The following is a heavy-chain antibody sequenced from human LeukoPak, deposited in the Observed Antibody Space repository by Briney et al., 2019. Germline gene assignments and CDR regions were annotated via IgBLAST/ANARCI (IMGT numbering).Heavy chain of an antibody. J-gene: IGHJ4*02. Sequence: GGSLRLSCAASGFTFSSHSMNWVRQAPGKGLEWVSSISSSSSYIYYADSVKGRFTISRDNAKNSLYLQMNSLRAEDTAVYYCATGYCSGGSCYYPGHFDYWGQGTLVTVSS. V-gene: IGHV3-21*01. CDR1: GFTFSSHS. CDR3: ATGYCSGGSCYYPGHFDY. D-gene: IGHD2-15*01. CDR2: ISSSSSYI.